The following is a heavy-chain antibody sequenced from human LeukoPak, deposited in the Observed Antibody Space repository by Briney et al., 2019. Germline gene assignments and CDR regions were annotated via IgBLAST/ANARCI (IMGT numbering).Heavy chain of an antibody. Sequence: SETLSLTCAVSGVSISPYYWAWIRQPPGKGLEWIGYIHTSGSSNQYPSLKSRVTISVDKSKSHFSLRLTSVTAADTAVYYCARQYSSSSFFDYWGQGTLVTVSS. J-gene: IGHJ4*02. CDR1: GVSISPYY. CDR2: IHTSGSS. V-gene: IGHV4-4*09. CDR3: ARQYSSSSFFDY. D-gene: IGHD6-6*01.